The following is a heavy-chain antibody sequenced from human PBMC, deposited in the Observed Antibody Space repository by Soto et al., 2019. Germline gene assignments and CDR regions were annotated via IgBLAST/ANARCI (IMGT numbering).Heavy chain of an antibody. CDR2: ISGSGGST. D-gene: IGHD3-9*01. CDR3: AKGGDILTGYYPYYFDY. CDR1: GFTFSSYA. V-gene: IGHV3-23*01. Sequence: GESLKISCAASGFTFSSYAMSWVRQAPGKGLEWVSAISGSGGSTYYADSVKGRFTISRDNSKNTLYLQMNSLRAEDTTVYYCAKGGDILTGYYPYYFDYWGQGTLVTVSS. J-gene: IGHJ4*02.